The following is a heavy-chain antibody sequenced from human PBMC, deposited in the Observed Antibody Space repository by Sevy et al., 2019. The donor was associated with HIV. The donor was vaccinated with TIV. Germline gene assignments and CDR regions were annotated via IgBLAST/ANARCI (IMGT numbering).Heavy chain of an antibody. CDR2: INQDGSVK. CDR1: GFTLKSYW. D-gene: IGHD6-13*01. J-gene: IGHJ4*02. Sequence: GGSLRLSCEASGFTLKSYWMNWVRQAPGKGLEWVANINQDGSVKYYADSVKGRFTISRDDTRNLLSLEMNSVRAGDTALYYCVRAISADASFWGQGTLVTVSS. V-gene: IGHV3-7*01. CDR3: VRAISADASF.